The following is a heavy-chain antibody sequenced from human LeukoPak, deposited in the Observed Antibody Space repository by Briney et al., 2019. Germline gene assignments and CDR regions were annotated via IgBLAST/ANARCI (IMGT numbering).Heavy chain of an antibody. CDR1: GFTVSSNY. V-gene: IGHV3-53*01. D-gene: IGHD3-10*01. CDR3: ARSGAHYYGSGNYFDY. J-gene: IGHJ4*02. CDR2: IYSGGST. Sequence: GGSLRLSCAASGFTVSSNYMSWVRQAPGKGLEWVSVIYSGGSTYYADSVKGRFTISRDNSKNTLYLQMNSLRAEDTAVYYCARSGAHYYGSGNYFDYWGQGTLVTVSS.